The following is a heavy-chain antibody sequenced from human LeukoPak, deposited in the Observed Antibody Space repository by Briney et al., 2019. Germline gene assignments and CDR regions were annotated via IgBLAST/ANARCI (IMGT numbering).Heavy chain of an antibody. J-gene: IGHJ6*02. CDR1: GFTFSSYG. CDR2: ISYNGSNK. CDR3: AEDSSAYYYGSRSPAPSYYGMDV. Sequence: GGSLRLSCAASGFTFSSYGMRWVRQAPGKGLEWVAVISYNGSNKYYADSVKGRFTISRDNSKNTLYLQMNGPRAEDTAVYYCAEDSSAYYYGSRSPAPSYYGMDVWGQGTTVTVSS. D-gene: IGHD3-10*01. V-gene: IGHV3-30*18.